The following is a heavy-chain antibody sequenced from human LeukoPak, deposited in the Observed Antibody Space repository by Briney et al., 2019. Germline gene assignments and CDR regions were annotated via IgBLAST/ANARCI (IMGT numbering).Heavy chain of an antibody. CDR2: TYWNDDK. Sequence: SGPTLVNPTQTLTLTCTFSGFSLSTSGVGVGWIRQPPGKALEWLVVTYWNDDKRYSPSLKSRLTITKDTSKNQVVLTMTNMDPADTATYYCAHSTDKLWFGELFRPSLERVLLAYYFDYWGQGTLVTVSS. V-gene: IGHV2-5*01. D-gene: IGHD3-10*01. CDR3: AHSTDKLWFGELFRPSLERVLLAYYFDY. J-gene: IGHJ4*02. CDR1: GFSLSTSGVG.